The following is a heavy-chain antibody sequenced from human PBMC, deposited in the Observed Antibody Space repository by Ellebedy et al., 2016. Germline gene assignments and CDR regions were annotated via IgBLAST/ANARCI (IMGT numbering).Heavy chain of an antibody. CDR2: ISGSGTST. Sequence: GGSLRLSXAASGFTFSNYAVSWVRQAPGKGLEWVSSISGSGTSTYYTDSVEGRFTISRDNSKNTLYLQMNSLGAEDTAIYYCTKGGSSTGHILHDYWGQGSQVTVSS. V-gene: IGHV3-23*01. CDR3: TKGGSSTGHILHDY. J-gene: IGHJ4*02. D-gene: IGHD1-1*01. CDR1: GFTFSNYA.